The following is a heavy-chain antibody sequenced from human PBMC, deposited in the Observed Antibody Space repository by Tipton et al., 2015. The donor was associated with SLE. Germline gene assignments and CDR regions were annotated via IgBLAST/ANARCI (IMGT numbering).Heavy chain of an antibody. CDR1: GGSISSHY. V-gene: IGHV4-59*11. CDR2: VYYSGIT. Sequence: TLSLTCTVSGGSISSHYWSWIRQPPGKGLEWIGYVYYSGITNYNPSLKSRVTISVDTSKNQFSLKLSSVTAADTAVYYCARGIDAFDIWGQGTMVTVSS. J-gene: IGHJ3*02. CDR3: ARGIDAFDI.